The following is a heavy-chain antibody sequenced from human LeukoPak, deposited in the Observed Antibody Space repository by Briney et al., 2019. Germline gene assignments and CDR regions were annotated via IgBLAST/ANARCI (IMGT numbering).Heavy chain of an antibody. Sequence: GSLRLSCAASGFTFSSYAMSWIRQPPGKGLEWIGEINHSGSTNYNPSLKSRVTISVDTSKNQFSLKLSSVTAADTAVYYCARDGSGSYYDYWGQGTLVTVSS. CDR2: INHSGST. CDR1: GFTFSSYA. D-gene: IGHD3-10*01. V-gene: IGHV4-34*01. J-gene: IGHJ4*02. CDR3: ARDGSGSYYDY.